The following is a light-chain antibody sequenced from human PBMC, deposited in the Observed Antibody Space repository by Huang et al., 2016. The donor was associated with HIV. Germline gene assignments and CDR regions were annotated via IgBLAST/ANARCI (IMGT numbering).Light chain of an antibody. Sequence: QQKPGKAPKLLIYTTSTLQTGVPSRFRGSGSGTDFTLTINNLQPEDFATYYCLQDFNYSYTFGQGTDLEIK. CDR2: TTS. V-gene: IGKV1-6*01. CDR3: LQDFNYSYT. J-gene: IGKJ2*01.